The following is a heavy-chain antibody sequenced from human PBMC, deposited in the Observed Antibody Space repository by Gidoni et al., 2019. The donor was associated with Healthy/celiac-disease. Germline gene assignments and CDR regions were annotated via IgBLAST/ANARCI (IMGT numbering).Heavy chain of an antibody. D-gene: IGHD6-13*01. V-gene: IGHV3-21*01. CDR2: ISSSSSYI. Sequence: EVQLVESGGGLVKPGGSLRLSCAASGFTFSSYSMNWVRQAPGKGLEWVSSISSSSSYIYYADSVKGRFTISRDNAKNSLYLQMNSLRAEDTAVYYCARDSAPYSSSEGNWFDPWGQGTLVTVSS. CDR3: ARDSAPYSSSEGNWFDP. CDR1: GFTFSSYS. J-gene: IGHJ5*02.